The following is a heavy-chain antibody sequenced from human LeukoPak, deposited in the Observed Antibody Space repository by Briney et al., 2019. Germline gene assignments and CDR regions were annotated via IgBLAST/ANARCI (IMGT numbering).Heavy chain of an antibody. Sequence: GGSLRLSCAASGFTFSNYAMHWVRQAPGKGLEWVSLISSGGTYEYYADSAKGRFTISRDNSKNTLYLQLNSLRAEDTAVYYCARDSTYYYDSGSSGPHYFDNWGQGTLVTVSS. V-gene: IGHV3-30*01. CDR3: ARDSTYYYDSGSSGPHYFDN. D-gene: IGHD3-10*01. J-gene: IGHJ4*02. CDR2: ISSGGTYE. CDR1: GFTFSNYA.